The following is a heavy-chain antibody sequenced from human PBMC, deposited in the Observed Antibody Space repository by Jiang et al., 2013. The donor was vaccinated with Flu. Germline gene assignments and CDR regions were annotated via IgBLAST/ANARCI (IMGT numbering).Heavy chain of an antibody. CDR1: GGSFSGYY. J-gene: IGHJ3*02. D-gene: IGHD3-10*01. CDR2: INHSGST. V-gene: IGHV4-34*01. CDR3: ARDGNGENAFDI. Sequence: LLKPSETLSLSCAVNGGSFSGYYWSWIRQPPGKGLEWIGEINHSGSTNYNPSLKSRVTISVDTSKNQFSLKLSSVTAADTAVYYCARDGNGENAFDIWGQGTMVTVSS.